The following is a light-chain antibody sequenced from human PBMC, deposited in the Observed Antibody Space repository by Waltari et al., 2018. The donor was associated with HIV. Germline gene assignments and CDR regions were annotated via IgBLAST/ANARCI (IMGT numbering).Light chain of an antibody. V-gene: IGKV3-20*01. CDR3: QQYAASPRT. Sequence: EIVLTQSPGTLYLSPGEGATLSCRASQSVSSSYLAWYQQRRGQAPSLLIYDASSRPTGVPDRFRGSGSGTHFTLTISRLEPEDFGVYYCQQYAASPRTFGQGPRVEIK. CDR1: QSVSSSY. J-gene: IGKJ2*01. CDR2: DAS.